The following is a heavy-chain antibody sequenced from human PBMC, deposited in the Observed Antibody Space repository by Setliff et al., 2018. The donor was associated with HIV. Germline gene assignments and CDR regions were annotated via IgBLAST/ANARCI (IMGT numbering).Heavy chain of an antibody. V-gene: IGHV4-39*01. Sequence: KPSETLSLTCTVSGGSISSSDYYWGWIRQPPGKGLEWIGSIYYSGSTYYSPSLKSRVTVSVGPSKNQFSLKLSSVTAADTAVYYCARTTYSGSYFNDSWGQGTLVTVSS. CDR3: ARTTYSGSYFNDS. CDR1: GGSISSSDYY. D-gene: IGHD1-26*01. CDR2: IYYSGST. J-gene: IGHJ5*01.